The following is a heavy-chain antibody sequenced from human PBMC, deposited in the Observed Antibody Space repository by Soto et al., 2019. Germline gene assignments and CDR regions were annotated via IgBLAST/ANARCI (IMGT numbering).Heavy chain of an antibody. J-gene: IGHJ6*03. CDR2: SNPNRGGV. Sequence: QVQLVQYGAEMKKQRASERISCKASRYNFTDFYIHWVRQAPGPGLEWMGWSNPNRGGVNYAEKLRGWGTLTRDTSVSTEYMDLRRLKSEHAAVYYGARGGATERTLPGFGEFFMYVWGNGTGVTVS. V-gene: IGHV1-2*04. CDR1: RYNFTDFY. D-gene: IGHD3-10*01. CDR3: ARGGATERTLPGFGEFFMYV.